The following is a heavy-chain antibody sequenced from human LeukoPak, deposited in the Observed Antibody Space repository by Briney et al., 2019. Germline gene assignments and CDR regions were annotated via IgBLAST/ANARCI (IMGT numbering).Heavy chain of an antibody. J-gene: IGHJ4*02. V-gene: IGHV3-7*01. Sequence: PGGSLRLFCVVSGFTLSSDWMSWVRQAPGKGLEWVANIKKDGIEKYYVESVKGRFTISRDNAKNSLLRAEDTAVYYCARGRYSSRSGGYYFDVWGQGTLVTVSS. D-gene: IGHD2-2*01. CDR1: GFTLSSDW. CDR3: ARGRYSSRSGGYYFDV. CDR2: IKKDGIEK.